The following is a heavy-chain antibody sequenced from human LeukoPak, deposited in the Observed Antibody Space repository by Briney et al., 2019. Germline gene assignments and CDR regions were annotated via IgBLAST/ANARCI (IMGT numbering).Heavy chain of an antibody. CDR2: INPNSGGT. J-gene: IGHJ6*03. V-gene: IGHV1-2*02. D-gene: IGHD6-6*01. Sequence: ASVKVSCKASGYTFAGYYMHWVRQAPGQGLEWMGWINPNSGGTNYAQKFQGRVTMTRDTSISTAYMELRRLRSDDTAVYYCARAEYSSASDYYSYMDVWGKGTTVTVSS. CDR1: GYTFAGYY. CDR3: ARAEYSSASDYYSYMDV.